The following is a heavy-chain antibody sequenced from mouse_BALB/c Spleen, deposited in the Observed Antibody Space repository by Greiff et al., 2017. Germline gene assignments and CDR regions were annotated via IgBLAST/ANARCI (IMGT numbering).Heavy chain of an antibody. CDR2: IWAGGST. CDR3: ARDLYYYGSSYPWFAY. Sequence: VKLVESGPGLVAPSQSLSITCTVSGFSLTSYGVHWVRQPPGKGLEWLGVIWAGGSTNYNSALMSRLSISKDNSKSQVFLKMNSLQTDDTAMYYCARDLYYYGSSYPWFAYWGQGTLVTVSA. J-gene: IGHJ3*01. D-gene: IGHD1-1*01. CDR1: GFSLTSYG. V-gene: IGHV2-9*02.